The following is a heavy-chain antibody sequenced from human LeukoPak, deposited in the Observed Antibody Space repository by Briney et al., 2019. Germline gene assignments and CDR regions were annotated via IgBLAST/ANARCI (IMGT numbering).Heavy chain of an antibody. CDR3: ARDNRYYDFWSGYEDESNWFDP. J-gene: IGHJ5*02. V-gene: IGHV1-69*01. Sequence: ASVKVSCKASGGTFSSYAISWVRQAPGQGLEWMGGIIPIFGTANYAQKFQGRVTITADESTSTAYMELSSLRSEDTAVYYCARDNRYYDFWSGYEDESNWFDPWGQGTLVTVSS. D-gene: IGHD3-3*01. CDR2: IIPIFGTA. CDR1: GGTFSSYA.